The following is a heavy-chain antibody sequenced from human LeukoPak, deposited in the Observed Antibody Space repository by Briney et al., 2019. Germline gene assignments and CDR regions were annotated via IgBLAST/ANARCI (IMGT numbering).Heavy chain of an antibody. Sequence: ASVKVSCKASGYTFTSYYMHWVRQAPGQGLEWMGIINPSGGSTSYAQKFQGRVTITADESTSTAYMELSSLRSEDTAVYYCARGAQTADFWSGRTYFDYWGQGTLVTVSS. V-gene: IGHV1-46*01. CDR3: ARGAQTADFWSGRTYFDY. J-gene: IGHJ4*02. CDR2: INPSGGST. D-gene: IGHD3-3*01. CDR1: GYTFTSYY.